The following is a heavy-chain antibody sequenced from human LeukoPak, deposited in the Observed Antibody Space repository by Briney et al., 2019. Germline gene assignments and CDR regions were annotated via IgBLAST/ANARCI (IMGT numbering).Heavy chain of an antibody. J-gene: IGHJ6*03. D-gene: IGHD4-17*01. Sequence: PSETLSLTCTVSGGSISSYYWSWIRQPPGKGLEWIGYIYYSGSANYNPSLKSRVTISVDTSKNQFSLKLSSVTAADTAVYYCARMGRDYQPYYYYYYMDVWGKGTTVTVSS. CDR2: IYYSGSA. V-gene: IGHV4-59*01. CDR3: ARMGRDYQPYYYYYYMDV. CDR1: GGSISSYY.